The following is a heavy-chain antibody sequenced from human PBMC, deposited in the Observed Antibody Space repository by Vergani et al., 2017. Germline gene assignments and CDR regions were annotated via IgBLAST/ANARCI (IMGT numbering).Heavy chain of an antibody. CDR3: AGGFSAAIEINY. Sequence: EVQLVESGGGLVQPGGSLRLSCAASGFTFSSYGMHWVRQAPGKGLEWVSRINSDGSYTNYADSVKGRFTISRDNAKNTLYLQMNSLRAEDTAVYYCAGGFSAAIEINYWGQGTLVTVSS. CDR1: GFTFSSYG. CDR2: INSDGSYT. V-gene: IGHV3-74*02. D-gene: IGHD6-13*01. J-gene: IGHJ4*02.